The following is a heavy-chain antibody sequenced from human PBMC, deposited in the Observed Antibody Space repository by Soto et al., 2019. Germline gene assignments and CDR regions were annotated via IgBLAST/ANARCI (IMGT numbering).Heavy chain of an antibody. V-gene: IGHV3-48*02. D-gene: IGHD6-25*01. J-gene: IGHJ4*02. Sequence: VQLVESGGGLVQPGGSLRLSCAASGFTFRDYGMNWVRQAPGRGLEWVAYISSSSRNTYNADSVKGRFTISRDNARNSLYLQMNSLRDEDTAVYYCARAALYGYDYWGQGTPVTVSS. CDR3: ARAALYGYDY. CDR1: GFTFRDYG. CDR2: ISSSSRNT.